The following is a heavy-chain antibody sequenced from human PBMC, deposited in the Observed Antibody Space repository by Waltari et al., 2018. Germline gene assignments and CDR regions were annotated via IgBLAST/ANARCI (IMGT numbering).Heavy chain of an antibody. J-gene: IGHJ4*02. D-gene: IGHD2-2*01. Sequence: EGQLVESGGGLVQPGGSLRLSCGAFELPFSRYWSSWVRQTPGKGLEWVANINYDGSQKYYVDSVKGRFTISRDNAKNSVYLQMNSLRVEDTAVYYCAKSRGFEYWGQGTLITVSS. CDR3: AKSRGFEY. CDR2: INYDGSQK. CDR1: ELPFSRYW. V-gene: IGHV3-7*01.